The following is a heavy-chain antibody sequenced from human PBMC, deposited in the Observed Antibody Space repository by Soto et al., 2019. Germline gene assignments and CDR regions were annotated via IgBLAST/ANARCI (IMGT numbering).Heavy chain of an antibody. CDR2: IIPIFSSR. V-gene: IGHV1-69*01. D-gene: IGHD3-16*01. CDR3: ARGETYLGV. CDR1: RDTFNKYA. Sequence: QVQLVQSGAEVKKPGSSVKVSCKTSRDTFNKYAFNWVRQAPGQGLEWMGWIIPIFSSRNYAEKFQGRVTITADDSTSTAYMELRSPRFEDTAVYYCARGETYLGVWGQGTTVTVSS. J-gene: IGHJ6*02.